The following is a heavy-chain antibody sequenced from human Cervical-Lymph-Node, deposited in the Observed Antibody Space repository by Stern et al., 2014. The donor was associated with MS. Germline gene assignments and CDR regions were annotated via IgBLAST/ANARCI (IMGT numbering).Heavy chain of an antibody. J-gene: IGHJ4*02. CDR1: GFLFSNYV. V-gene: IGHV3-33*01. CDR2: IWHDGSNK. D-gene: IGHD2-21*01. Sequence: QVQLEQSGGGVVQPGKSLRLSCAASGFLFSNYVMHWVRQAPGKGLEWVAAIWHDGSNKYYADSVKGRFTISRDNVNNTLYLQVNSLKVEDTAVYYCARDLDSTLPSIFEYWGQGTLVTVSS. CDR3: ARDLDSTLPSIFEY.